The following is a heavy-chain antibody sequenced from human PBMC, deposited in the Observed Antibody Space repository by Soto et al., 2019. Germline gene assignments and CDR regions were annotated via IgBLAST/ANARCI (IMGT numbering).Heavy chain of an antibody. CDR2: ISSSSSTI. CDR1: GFTFSSYS. D-gene: IGHD3-9*01. CDR3: AGGLRYFDWLPIDY. Sequence: GGSLRLSCAASGFTFSSYSMNWVRQAPGKGLEWVSYISSSSSTIYYADSVKGRFTISRDNAKNSLYLQMNSLRAEDTAVYYCAGGLRYFDWLPIDYWGQGTLVTVSS. J-gene: IGHJ4*02. V-gene: IGHV3-48*01.